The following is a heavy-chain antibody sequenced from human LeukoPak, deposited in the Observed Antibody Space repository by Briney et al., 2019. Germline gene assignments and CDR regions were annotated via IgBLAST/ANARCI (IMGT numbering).Heavy chain of an antibody. Sequence: ASVKVSCKASGYTFTSYGISWVRQAPGQGLEWLGWINSGNGNTKYSQRFQGRLTITRDASANTVYSELSSLRSGDTAVFYCARERSNWYYLDYWGQGSLVTVSS. D-gene: IGHD1-7*01. CDR2: INSGNGNT. J-gene: IGHJ4*02. CDR3: ARERSNWYYLDY. V-gene: IGHV1-18*01. CDR1: GYTFTSYG.